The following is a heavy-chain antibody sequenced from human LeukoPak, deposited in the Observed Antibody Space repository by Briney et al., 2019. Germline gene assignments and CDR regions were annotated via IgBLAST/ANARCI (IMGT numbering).Heavy chain of an antibody. Sequence: SETLSLTCTVSGYSISSGYYWGWIRQPPGKGLEWIGSIYHSGSTYYNPSLKSRVTISVDTSKNQFSLKLSSVTAADTAVYYCARASSRLQYAYFDYWGQGTLVTVSS. V-gene: IGHV4-38-2*02. J-gene: IGHJ4*02. CDR1: GYSISSGYY. CDR3: ARASSRLQYAYFDY. CDR2: IYHSGST. D-gene: IGHD5-24*01.